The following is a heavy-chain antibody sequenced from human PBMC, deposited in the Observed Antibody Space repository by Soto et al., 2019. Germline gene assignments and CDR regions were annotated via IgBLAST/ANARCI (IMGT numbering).Heavy chain of an antibody. D-gene: IGHD2-21*01. CDR3: ARLGAYYQSLDP. CDR2: INHSGST. Sequence: PSETLSLTCAVSGGSISSGGYYWSWIRQPPGKGLEWIGEINHSGSTNYNPSPKSRVTISVDTSKSQVSLRLSSVTAADTAVYYCARLGAYYQSLDPWGPGTLVTVSS. V-gene: IGHV4-39*07. CDR1: GGSISSGGYY. J-gene: IGHJ5*02.